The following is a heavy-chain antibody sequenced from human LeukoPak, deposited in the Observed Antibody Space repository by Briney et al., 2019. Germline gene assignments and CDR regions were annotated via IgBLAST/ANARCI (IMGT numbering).Heavy chain of an antibody. CDR2: ISYDGSNK. V-gene: IGHV3-30*04. CDR3: AGDSQHQSSSWYGLIDY. D-gene: IGHD6-13*01. Sequence: GRSLRLSCAASGFTFSSYAMHWVRQAPGKGLEWVAVISYDGSNKYYADSVKGRFTISRDNSKNTLYLQMNSLRAEDTAAYYCAGDSQHQSSSWYGLIDYWGQGTLVTVSS. J-gene: IGHJ4*02. CDR1: GFTFSSYA.